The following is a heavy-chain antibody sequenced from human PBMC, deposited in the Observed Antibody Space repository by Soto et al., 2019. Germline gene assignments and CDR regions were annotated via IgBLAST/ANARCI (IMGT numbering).Heavy chain of an antibody. CDR1: GYSFTSYW. CDR2: IDPSDSYT. V-gene: IGHV5-10-1*01. Sequence: GESLKISCKGSGYSFTSYWISWVRQMPGKGLEWMGRIDPSDSYTNYSPSFQGHVTISADKSISTAYLQWSSLKASDTAVYYCASPLELRSSGTRYYYYGMDVWGQGTTVTVSS. CDR3: ASPLELRSSGTRYYYYGMDV. J-gene: IGHJ6*02. D-gene: IGHD1-7*01.